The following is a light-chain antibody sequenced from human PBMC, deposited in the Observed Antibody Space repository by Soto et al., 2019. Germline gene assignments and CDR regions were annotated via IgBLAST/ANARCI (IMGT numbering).Light chain of an antibody. CDR2: TTS. CDR1: QNIGSS. Sequence: DIQMTQSPSAMSASVGARVTITCRASQNIGSSLAWFQQKPGKVPKRLIHTTSTLESGVPSRFSGSGSVTEFTLTISSLQPEDFATYYCLQHDSYPRTFGPGTKVDIK. CDR3: LQHDSYPRT. J-gene: IGKJ3*01. V-gene: IGKV1-17*03.